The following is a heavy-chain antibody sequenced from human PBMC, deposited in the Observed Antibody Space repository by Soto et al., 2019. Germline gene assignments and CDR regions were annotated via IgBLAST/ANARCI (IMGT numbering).Heavy chain of an antibody. V-gene: IGHV1-69*13. J-gene: IGHJ4*02. CDR1: GGTFSSYA. D-gene: IGHD5-18*01. CDR2: IIPIFGTA. CDR3: ASPSIESYGLPDY. Sequence: SVKVSCKASGGTFSSYAISWVRQAPGQGLERMGGIIPIFGTANYAQKFQGRVTITADESTSTAYMELSSLRSEDTAVYYCASPSIESYGLPDYWGQGTLVTVSS.